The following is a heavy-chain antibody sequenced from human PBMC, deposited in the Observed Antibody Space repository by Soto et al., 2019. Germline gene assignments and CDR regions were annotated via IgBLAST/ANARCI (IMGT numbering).Heavy chain of an antibody. Sequence: GGSLRLSCTASGFDFRSYGIHWVRQAPGRGLEWVAAASYDGSETYYADSAKGRFTVSKEISKNTAFLQMNALRHEDMAVYFCVRDSGWPILNFDSWGQGTLVTVSS. CDR2: ASYDGSET. V-gene: IGHV3-30*03. CDR1: GFDFRSYG. D-gene: IGHD3-10*01. CDR3: VRDSGWPILNFDS. J-gene: IGHJ4*02.